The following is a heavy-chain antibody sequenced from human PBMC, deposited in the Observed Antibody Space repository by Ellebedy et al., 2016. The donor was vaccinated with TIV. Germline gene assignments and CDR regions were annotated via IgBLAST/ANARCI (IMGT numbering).Heavy chain of an antibody. V-gene: IGHV3-30*18. CDR2: ISYDGSNK. CDR1: GFTFSSYG. Sequence: GGSLRLXXAASGFTFSSYGMHWVRQAPGKGLEWVAVISYDGSNKYYADSVKGRFTISRDNSKNTLYLQMNSLRAEDTAVYYCAKDRGPMVRGVINYWGQGTLVTVSS. CDR3: AKDRGPMVRGVINY. J-gene: IGHJ4*02. D-gene: IGHD3-10*01.